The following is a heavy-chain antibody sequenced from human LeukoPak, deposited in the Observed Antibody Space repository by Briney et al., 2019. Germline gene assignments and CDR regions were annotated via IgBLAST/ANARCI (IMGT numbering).Heavy chain of an antibody. Sequence: PGGSLRLSCAASGFTVSSYWMSWVRQAPGKGLEWVANIKQDGSEKYYVDSVKGRFTISRDNAKNSLYLQMNSLRAEDTAVYFCARGFPYDDTTEGYYYLMDVWGQGTTVTVSS. CDR2: IKQDGSEK. V-gene: IGHV3-7*01. CDR3: ARGFPYDDTTEGYYYLMDV. J-gene: IGHJ6*02. D-gene: IGHD4-17*01. CDR1: GFTVSSYW.